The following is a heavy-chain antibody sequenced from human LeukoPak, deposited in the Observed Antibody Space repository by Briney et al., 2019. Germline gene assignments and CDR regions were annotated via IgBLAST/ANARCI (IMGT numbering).Heavy chain of an antibody. J-gene: IGHJ5*02. CDR1: GTTNSTHY. CDR3: ARVLVRTTRQYAFIDP. CDR2: IYTSGVT. D-gene: IGHD3-10*01. V-gene: IGHV4-4*07. Sequence: SETLSLTCSVSGTTNSTHYWTWIRQPAGKGLEWIGRIYTSGVTNTNSSLKSRVTMSVDSSKNQFSLKMTSVTAADTAVYFCARVLVRTTRQYAFIDPWGQGILVTVSS.